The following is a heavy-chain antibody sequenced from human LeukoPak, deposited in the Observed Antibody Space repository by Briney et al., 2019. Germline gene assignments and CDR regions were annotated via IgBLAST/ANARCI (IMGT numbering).Heavy chain of an antibody. CDR1: GGSISSGSYY. D-gene: IGHD1-26*01. Sequence: SETLSLTCTVSGGSISSGSYYWSWIRQPAGKGLEWIGRIYTSGSTNYNPSLKSRVTISVDTSKNQFSLKLSSVTAADTAVYYCARARAVGMIGYWRQGTLVTVSS. J-gene: IGHJ4*02. V-gene: IGHV4-61*02. CDR3: ARARAVGMIGY. CDR2: IYTSGST.